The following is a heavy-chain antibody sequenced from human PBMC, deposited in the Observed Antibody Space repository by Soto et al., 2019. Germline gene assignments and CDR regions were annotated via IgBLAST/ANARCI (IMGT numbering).Heavy chain of an antibody. CDR1: GGSFSGYY. J-gene: IGHJ6*02. Sequence: QVQLQQWGAGLLKPSETLSLTCAVYGGSFSGYYWSWIRQPPGKGLEWIGEINHSGSTNYNPSLKSCVTISVDTSKTQFYLKLSFVTAADTAVYYCPRGLPYCSGGSCGYYGMDVWGQGTTVTVSS. V-gene: IGHV4-34*01. CDR3: PRGLPYCSGGSCGYYGMDV. D-gene: IGHD2-15*01. CDR2: INHSGST.